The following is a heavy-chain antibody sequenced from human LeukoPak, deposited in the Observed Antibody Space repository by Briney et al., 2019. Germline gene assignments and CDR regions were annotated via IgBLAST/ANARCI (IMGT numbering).Heavy chain of an antibody. D-gene: IGHD3-10*02. Sequence: GGSLRLSRAPSGFIFPEYWMHWVRPAPGSELVWVARISGDGRATTYADSLQGPFTISRDNALSTVFLQMNSLRAQGTGLYYCARFYVPVEHKPAWYEAHGGRGILVTVSS. CDR2: ISGDGRAT. V-gene: IGHV3-74*01. J-gene: IGHJ2*01. CDR1: GFIFPEYW. CDR3: ARFYVPVEHKPAWYEAH.